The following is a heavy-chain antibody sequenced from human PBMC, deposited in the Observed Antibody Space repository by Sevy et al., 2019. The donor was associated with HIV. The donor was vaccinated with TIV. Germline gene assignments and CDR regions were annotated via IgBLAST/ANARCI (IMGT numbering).Heavy chain of an antibody. D-gene: IGHD2-21*01. CDR2: IRFDGNSK. Sequence: QGGSLRLSCAASGFIFSTYGMQWVRQAPGKGLEGGAFIRFDGNSKDYADSVKGRFTISRNNSKNTVDLQLNSLTAEDTAVYYCARVDCGGDCYLVFDYRGQGTLVTVSS. CDR1: GFIFSTYG. CDR3: ARVDCGGDCYLVFDY. J-gene: IGHJ4*02. V-gene: IGHV3-30*02.